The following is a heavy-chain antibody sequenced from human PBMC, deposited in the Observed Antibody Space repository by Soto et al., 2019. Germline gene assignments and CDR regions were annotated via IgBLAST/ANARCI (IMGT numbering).Heavy chain of an antibody. Sequence: EVQLLQSGGGLVQPGGSVRLSCTASGFIFSTYAMTWVRQAPGKGLEWVSVVGATGGDTNYSDSVKGRFTISRDNSKNPLYLQMNNLRAEDTAVYYCTRPPTYSWVRDDFDVWGQGTMVTVSS. V-gene: IGHV3-23*01. J-gene: IGHJ3*01. CDR2: VGATGGDT. CDR1: GFIFSTYA. CDR3: TRPPTYSWVRDDFDV. D-gene: IGHD2-2*01.